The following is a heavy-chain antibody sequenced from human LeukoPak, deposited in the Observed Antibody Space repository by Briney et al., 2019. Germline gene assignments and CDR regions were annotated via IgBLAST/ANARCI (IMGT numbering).Heavy chain of an antibody. D-gene: IGHD4-17*01. CDR1: GGSISSGDYY. Sequence: PSQTLSLTCTVSGGSISSGDYYWSWIRQPPGKGLEWIGYIYYSGSTYYNPSLKSRVTISVDTSKNQFSLKLSSVTAADTAVYYCASHYGDYHEGYFDYWGQGTLVTVSS. J-gene: IGHJ4*02. V-gene: IGHV4-30-4*01. CDR2: IYYSGST. CDR3: ASHYGDYHEGYFDY.